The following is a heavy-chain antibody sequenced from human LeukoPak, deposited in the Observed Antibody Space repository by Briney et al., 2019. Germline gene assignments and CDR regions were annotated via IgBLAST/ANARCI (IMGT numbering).Heavy chain of an antibody. CDR2: INHSGST. J-gene: IGHJ3*02. V-gene: IGHV4-34*01. D-gene: IGHD3-9*01. Sequence: SETLSPTCAVYGGSFSGYYWSWIRQPPGKGLEWIGEINHSGSTNYNPSLKSRVTISVDTSKNQFSLKLSSVTAADTAVYYCARGPYELRYFDWLSSAFDIWGQGTMVTVSS. CDR1: GGSFSGYY. CDR3: ARGPYELRYFDWLSSAFDI.